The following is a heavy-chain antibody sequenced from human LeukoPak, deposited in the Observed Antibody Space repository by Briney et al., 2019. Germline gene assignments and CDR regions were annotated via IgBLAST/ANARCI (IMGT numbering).Heavy chain of an antibody. J-gene: IGHJ6*03. CDR1: GFTFSSCA. CDR3: AARPDYSSYYYYYYMDV. V-gene: IGHV3-23*01. CDR2: IRGSGDST. Sequence: GGSLRLSCAASGFTFSSCAMSWVRQAPGKGLEWVSAIRGSGDSTYYADSVKGRFTISRDNSKNTLYLQMNSLRAEDTAVYYCAARPDYSSYYYYYYMDVWGKGTTVTVSS. D-gene: IGHD4-11*01.